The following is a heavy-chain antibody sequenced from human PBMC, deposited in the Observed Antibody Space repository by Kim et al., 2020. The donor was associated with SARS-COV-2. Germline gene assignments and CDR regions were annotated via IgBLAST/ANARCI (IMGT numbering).Heavy chain of an antibody. CDR3: ASWRTPTFGETGPFDI. CDR1: GYTFASYW. J-gene: IGHJ3*02. Sequence: GESLKISCKASGYTFASYWINWVRQMPGKGLEWVGRIDPSDSYTKYSPSFEGHVTISVDQSTNSVYLQWNSLKASDTAMFYCASWRTPTFGETGPFDIWGQGPMVTVSS. D-gene: IGHD3-10*01. CDR2: IDPSDSYT. V-gene: IGHV5-10-1*01.